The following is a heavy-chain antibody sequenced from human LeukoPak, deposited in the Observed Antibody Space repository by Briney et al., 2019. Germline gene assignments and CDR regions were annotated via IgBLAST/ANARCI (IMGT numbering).Heavy chain of an antibody. D-gene: IGHD3-10*01. CDR2: INHSGST. J-gene: IGHJ4*02. CDR3: ARGVGFVKIDY. Sequence: SETLSLTCAVYGGSFNGYFWTWIRQPPGKGLEWIGEINHSGSTNYNPSLKSRVTISVDTSKNQFSLKLTSVTAADTAVYYCARGVGFVKIDYWGQGTLVTVSP. CDR1: GGSFNGYF. V-gene: IGHV4-34*01.